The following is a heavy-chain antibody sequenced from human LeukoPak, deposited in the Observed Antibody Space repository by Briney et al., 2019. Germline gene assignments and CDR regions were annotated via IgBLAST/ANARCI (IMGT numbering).Heavy chain of an antibody. J-gene: IGHJ4*02. CDR2: ISADASST. CDR3: ARGAYGDYDY. V-gene: IGHV3-23*01. Sequence: GGSLRLSCTASGFTFSSYAMSWVRQAPGKGLEWVSAISADASSTYYADSVEGRFTISRYNSKNALFLQMNSLRAEDTAVYYCARGAYGDYDYWGQGTLVTVSS. D-gene: IGHD4-17*01. CDR1: GFTFSSYA.